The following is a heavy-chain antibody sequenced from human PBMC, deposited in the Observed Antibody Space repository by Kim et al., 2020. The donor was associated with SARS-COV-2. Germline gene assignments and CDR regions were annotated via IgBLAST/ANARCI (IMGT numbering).Heavy chain of an antibody. CDR3: TTDYWSVTTPYYYYYGMDV. D-gene: IGHD4-17*01. V-gene: IGHV3-15*01. CDR2: IKSKTDGGTT. J-gene: IGHJ6*02. CDR1: GFTFSNAW. Sequence: GGSLRLSCAASGFTFSNAWMSWVRQAPGKGLEWVGRIKSKTDGGTTDYAAPVKGRFTISRDDSKNTLYLQMNSLKTEDTAVYYCTTDYWSVTTPYYYYYGMDVWGQGTTVTVSS.